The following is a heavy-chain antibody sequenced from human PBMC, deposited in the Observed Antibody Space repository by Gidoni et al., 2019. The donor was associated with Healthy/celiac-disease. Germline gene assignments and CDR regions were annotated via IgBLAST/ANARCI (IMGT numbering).Heavy chain of an antibody. Sequence: QVTLRESGPALVKPTQTLTLTCTFSGFSLSTSGMCVSWIRQPPGKALEWLALIDWDDDKSYSTSLKTRLTISKDTSKNQVVLTMTNMDPVDTATYYCARILRYDKGYYYGMDVWGQGTTVTVSS. D-gene: IGHD3-9*01. V-gene: IGHV2-70*01. CDR1: GFSLSTSGMC. CDR2: IDWDDDK. CDR3: ARILRYDKGYYYGMDV. J-gene: IGHJ6*02.